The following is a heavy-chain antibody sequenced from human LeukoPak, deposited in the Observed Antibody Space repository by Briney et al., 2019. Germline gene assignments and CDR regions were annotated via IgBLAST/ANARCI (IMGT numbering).Heavy chain of an antibody. J-gene: IGHJ4*02. V-gene: IGHV3-11*06. CDR2: ISSSSSYT. Sequence: GGSLRLSCAASGFTFSDYCMSWIRQAPGKGLEWVSYISSSSSYTNYADSVKGRFTISRDNAKNSLYLQMNSLRAEDTAVYYCAREGRYDILTGYYKGFDYWGQGTLVTVSS. CDR3: AREGRYDILTGYYKGFDY. CDR1: GFTFSDYC. D-gene: IGHD3-9*01.